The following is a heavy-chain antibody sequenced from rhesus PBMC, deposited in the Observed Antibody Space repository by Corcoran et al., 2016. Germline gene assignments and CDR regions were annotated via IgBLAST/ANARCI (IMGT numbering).Heavy chain of an antibody. Sequence: QGQLQESGPGLVKPSETLSLTCSVSGYSIRSGSGLSWFRQFPGKGLEWIGYCGGRGSDTKKTPSLRSRVSISKDTTKNQFSLTLTSVVAADTAVYYCVRHPEHANFEYRFPVWGAGVLVTVSS. CDR3: VRHPEHANFEYRFPV. V-gene: IGHV4-127*01. CDR1: GYSIRSGSG. J-gene: IGHJ5-1*01. CDR2: CGGRGSDT. D-gene: IGHD4-17*01.